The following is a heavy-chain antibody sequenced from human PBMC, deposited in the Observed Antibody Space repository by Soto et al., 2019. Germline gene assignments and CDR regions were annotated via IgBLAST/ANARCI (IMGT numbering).Heavy chain of an antibody. CDR1: GFTFSSYA. CDR3: ARSVIRPAGPDY. CDR2: ISYDGSNK. D-gene: IGHD3-16*02. J-gene: IGHJ4*02. V-gene: IGHV3-30-3*01. Sequence: QVQLVESGGGVVQPGRSLRLSCAASGFTFSSYAMHWVRQAPGKGLEWVAVISYDGSNKYYADSVKGRFTISRDNSKNTLYLQMNSLRAEDTAVYYCARSVIRPAGPDYWGQGTLVTGSS.